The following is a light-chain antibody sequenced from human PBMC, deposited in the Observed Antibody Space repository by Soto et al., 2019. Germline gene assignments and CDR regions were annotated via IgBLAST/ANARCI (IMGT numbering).Light chain of an antibody. Sequence: QSVLTQPASVSGSPGQSITISCTGTSSDVGGYGYVSWYQQHPGKAPKLMIYDVSNRPSGVSDRFSGSKSGNTASLTISGLQAEDEADYYCNSYTSSSTCVFGTGTKVTVL. J-gene: IGLJ1*01. CDR2: DVS. CDR3: NSYTSSSTCV. V-gene: IGLV2-14*01. CDR1: SSDVGGYGY.